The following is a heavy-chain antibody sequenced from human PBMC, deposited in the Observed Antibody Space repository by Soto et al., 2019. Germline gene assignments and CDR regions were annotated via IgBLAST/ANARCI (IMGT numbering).Heavy chain of an antibody. D-gene: IGHD3-9*01. J-gene: IGHJ4*02. V-gene: IGHV1-18*01. CDR3: ARENYDILTGETLYYFDY. CDR2: ISAYNGNT. Sequence: ASVKVSCKASGYTFTSYGISWVRQAPGQGLEWMGWISAYNGNTNYAQKLQGRVTMTTDTSTSTAYMELRSLRSDDTAVYYCARENYDILTGETLYYFDYWGQGTLVTVSS. CDR1: GYTFTSYG.